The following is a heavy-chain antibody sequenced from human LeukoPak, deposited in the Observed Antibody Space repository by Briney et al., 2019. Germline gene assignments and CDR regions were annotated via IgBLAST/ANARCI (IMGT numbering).Heavy chain of an antibody. Sequence: PGGSLRLSCAASGFTFSLNEMNWVRQAPGKGLEWVSYINGPATNIFYADSVKGRFTISRDNAKNSLYLQMNSLRVEDTAVYYCAELGITMIGGVWGKGTTVTISS. D-gene: IGHD3-10*02. CDR3: AELGITMIGGV. CDR1: GFTFSLNE. J-gene: IGHJ6*04. CDR2: INGPATNI. V-gene: IGHV3-48*03.